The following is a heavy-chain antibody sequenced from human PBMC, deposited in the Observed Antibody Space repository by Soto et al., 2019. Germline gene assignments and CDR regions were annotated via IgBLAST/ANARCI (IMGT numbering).Heavy chain of an antibody. J-gene: IGHJ6*02. CDR1: GFTFSSYW. D-gene: IGHD6-6*01. Sequence: GGSLRLSCAASGFTFSSYWMSWVRQAPGKGLEWVANIKQDGSEKYYVDSVKGRFTIPRDNAKNSLYLQMNSLRAEDTAVYYCAREKYSSSSFRFGYYYYYGMDVWGQGTTVTVSS. V-gene: IGHV3-7*01. CDR3: AREKYSSSSFRFGYYYYYGMDV. CDR2: IKQDGSEK.